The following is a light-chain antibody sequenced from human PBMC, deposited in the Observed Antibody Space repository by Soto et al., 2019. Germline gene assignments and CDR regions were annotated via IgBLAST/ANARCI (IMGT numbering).Light chain of an antibody. V-gene: IGLV2-14*01. CDR3: SSYTSSSTRV. CDR1: SSDVGGYNY. CDR2: DVS. Sequence: QSALTQPASVSGSPGQSITISCTGTSSDVGGYNYVSWYQQHPGKAPKLMIYDVSNRPSGVSNRFSGSKSGNTASLTISGLQAEDEADYYGSSYTSSSTRVFRTGTKVTVL. J-gene: IGLJ1*01.